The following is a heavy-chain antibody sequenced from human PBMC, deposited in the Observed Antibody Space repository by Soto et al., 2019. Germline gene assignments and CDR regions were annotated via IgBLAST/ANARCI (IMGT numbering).Heavy chain of an antibody. J-gene: IGHJ6*01. CDR1: GFTFSTYG. Sequence: GSLRLSCAASGFTFSTYGMHWVRQAPGKGLEWVAVIWYDGSKIYYADSVKGRFTISRDNSKSTLYLQMNSLRAEDTAVYYCARPLEQHQLGFGMDVWGQGSPVTVPS. V-gene: IGHV3-33*01. CDR3: ARPLEQHQLGFGMDV. CDR2: IWYDGSKI. D-gene: IGHD6-13*01.